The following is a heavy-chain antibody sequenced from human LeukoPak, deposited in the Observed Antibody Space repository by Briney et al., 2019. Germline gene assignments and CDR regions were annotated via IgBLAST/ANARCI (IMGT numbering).Heavy chain of an antibody. Sequence: SETLSLTCAVYGGSFSGYYWSWIRQPPGKGLEWIGEINHSGSTNYNPSLKSRVTISVDTSKNQFSLKLSSVTAADTAVYYCARHPRQYSSGWRPRYYGMDVWGQGTTVTVSS. J-gene: IGHJ6*02. CDR3: ARHPRQYSSGWRPRYYGMDV. CDR1: GGSFSGYY. V-gene: IGHV4-34*01. D-gene: IGHD6-19*01. CDR2: INHSGST.